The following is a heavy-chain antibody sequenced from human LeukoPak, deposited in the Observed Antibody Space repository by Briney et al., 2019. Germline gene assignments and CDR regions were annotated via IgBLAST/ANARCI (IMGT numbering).Heavy chain of an antibody. CDR2: FDPDHGET. CDR1: GHTRIELS. V-gene: IGHV1-24*01. D-gene: IGHD3-3*01. CDR3: ATHTIFGVVRYALEM. Sequence: ASVKVSCKLSGHTRIELSMQWVRQAPGKGLEWMGIFDPDHGETDYAQKFQGRVTMTEDTSTDTAYMELRSLTSEDTAVYYCATHTIFGVVRYALEMWGRGTLVTVSS. J-gene: IGHJ3*02.